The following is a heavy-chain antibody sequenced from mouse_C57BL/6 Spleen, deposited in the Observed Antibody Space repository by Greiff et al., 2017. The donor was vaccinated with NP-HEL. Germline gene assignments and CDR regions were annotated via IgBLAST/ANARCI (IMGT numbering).Heavy chain of an antibody. D-gene: IGHD2-5*01. CDR2: IDPENGDT. CDR3: TTLYSNYDY. Sequence: DVHLVESGAELVRPGASVKLSCTASGFNIKDDYMHWVKQRPEQGLEWIGWIDPENGDTEYASKFQGKATITADTSSNTAYLQLSSLTSEDTAVYYCTTLYSNYDYWGQGTTLTVSS. CDR1: GFNIKDDY. V-gene: IGHV14-4*01. J-gene: IGHJ2*01.